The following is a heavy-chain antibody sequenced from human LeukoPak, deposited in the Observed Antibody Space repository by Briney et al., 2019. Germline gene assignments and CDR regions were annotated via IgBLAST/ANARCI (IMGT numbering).Heavy chain of an antibody. Sequence: ASVTVSFTSSAYTCTGYYMHWVRQPPGPGLEWMGWMNINCGNTGDAQKFQGRVTKTTNISRSAAYMELSSLRYEDTAVYYCARGVSIFLEWLLYLDYYYYMDVWGKGTTVTVSS. CDR3: ARGVSIFLEWLLYLDYYYYMDV. CDR1: AYTCTGYY. D-gene: IGHD3-3*01. J-gene: IGHJ6*03. V-gene: IGHV1-8*02. CDR2: MNINCGNT.